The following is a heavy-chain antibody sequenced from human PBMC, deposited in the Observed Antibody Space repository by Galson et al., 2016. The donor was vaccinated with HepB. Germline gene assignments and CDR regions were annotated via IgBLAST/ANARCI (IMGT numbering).Heavy chain of an antibody. CDR1: GFTFSIYA. D-gene: IGHD5-18*01. CDR3: ATERPDTGFGFDP. Sequence: SLRLSCAASGFTFSIYAMNWVRQPPGRGLEWVSTVMGSGVTTYYADSVKGRFTVSRDNFRNTVYLQMDSLRGEDTAVYYCATERPDTGFGFDPWGQGTLVTVSS. J-gene: IGHJ5*02. V-gene: IGHV3-23*01. CDR2: VMGSGVTT.